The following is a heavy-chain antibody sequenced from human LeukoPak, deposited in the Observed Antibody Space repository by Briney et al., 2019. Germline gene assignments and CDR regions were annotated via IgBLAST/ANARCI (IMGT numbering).Heavy chain of an antibody. CDR3: ARKGGATTYGYYYYYMDV. CDR2: ISSSGSTI. D-gene: IGHD1-26*01. J-gene: IGHJ6*03. V-gene: IGHV3-48*03. Sequence: GGSLRLSCAASGFTFSSYEMNWVRQAPGKGLEWVSYISSSGSTIYYADSVKGRFTISRDNAKNSLYLQMNSLRAEDTAVYYCARKGGATTYGYYYYYMDVWGKGTTVTISS. CDR1: GFTFSSYE.